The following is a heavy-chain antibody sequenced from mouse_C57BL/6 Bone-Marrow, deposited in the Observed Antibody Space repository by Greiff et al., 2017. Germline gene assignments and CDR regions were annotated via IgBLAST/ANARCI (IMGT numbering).Heavy chain of an antibody. D-gene: IGHD1-1*01. CDR2: IYPRSGNT. Sequence: VQVVESGAELARPGASVKLSCKASGYTFTSYGISWVKQRTGQGLEWIGEIYPRSGNTYYNEKFKGKATLTADKSSSTAYMELRRLTSEDSAVYVSVYYYGSARCAYWGQGTLLTVSA. CDR1: GYTFTSYG. V-gene: IGHV1-81*01. CDR3: VYYYGSARCAY. J-gene: IGHJ3*01.